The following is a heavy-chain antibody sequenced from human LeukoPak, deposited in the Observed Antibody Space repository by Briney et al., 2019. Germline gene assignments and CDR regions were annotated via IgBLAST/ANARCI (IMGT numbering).Heavy chain of an antibody. CDR2: ISSAASTI. Sequence: GGSLRLSCAASGFTFSDYYMTWIRQAPGKGLEWVSYISSAASTIYYADSVKGRFTISRGNAKNSVYLQMNSLRAEDTAVYYCARRRNTGTDSWGQGTLVTVSS. CDR1: GFTFSDYY. CDR3: ARRRNTGTDS. V-gene: IGHV3-11*01. J-gene: IGHJ5*01.